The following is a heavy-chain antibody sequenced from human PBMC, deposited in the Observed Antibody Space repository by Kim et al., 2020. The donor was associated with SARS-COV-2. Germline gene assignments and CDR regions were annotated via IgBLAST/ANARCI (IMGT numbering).Heavy chain of an antibody. V-gene: IGHV1-69*04. J-gene: IGHJ6*02. CDR3: ARDALEYWNYLHGMDV. Sequence: KFQGRVTITADKSTSTAYMELSSLRSEDTAVYYCARDALEYWNYLHGMDVWGQGTTVTVSS. D-gene: IGHD1-7*01.